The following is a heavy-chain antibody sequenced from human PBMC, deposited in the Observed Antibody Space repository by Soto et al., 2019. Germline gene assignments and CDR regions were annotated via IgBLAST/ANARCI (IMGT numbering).Heavy chain of an antibody. D-gene: IGHD3-3*01. Sequence: ALVKVSCKASGFTLSSYAIQWVRQAPGQRLEWMGWINAGNGNTKYSQKFQGRITITRDTSASTAYMQLSSLGSEDTAVYYCAREHDHWGGYSFDYWGQGILVTVSS. J-gene: IGHJ4*02. V-gene: IGHV1-3*01. CDR3: AREHDHWGGYSFDY. CDR1: GFTLSSYA. CDR2: INAGNGNT.